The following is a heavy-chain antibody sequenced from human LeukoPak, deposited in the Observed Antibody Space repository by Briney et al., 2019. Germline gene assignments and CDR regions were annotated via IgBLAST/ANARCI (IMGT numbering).Heavy chain of an antibody. J-gene: IGHJ4*02. CDR3: ARGRYYYDSSGQLFDY. V-gene: IGHV3-48*01. Sequence: PGGSLRLSRAASEFTFSSYSMNWVRQAPGKGLEWVSYITNSGNSKSYADSVKGRFTISRDNTKNTLYLQMNSLRAEDTAVYYCARGRYYYDSSGQLFDYWGQGTLVTVSS. CDR1: EFTFSSYS. D-gene: IGHD3-22*01. CDR2: ITNSGNSK.